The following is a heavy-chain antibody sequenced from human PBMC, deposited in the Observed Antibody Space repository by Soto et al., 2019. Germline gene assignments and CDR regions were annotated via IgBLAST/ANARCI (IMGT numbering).Heavy chain of an antibody. D-gene: IGHD2-2*01. V-gene: IGHV3-7*01. J-gene: IGHJ4*02. CDR3: ARVKYCGSPSCYGLRDY. CDR2: IKEDGSEK. CDR1: GFTFSSYW. Sequence: GGSLRLSCAASGFTFSSYWMSWVRQAPGKGPEWVANIKEDGSEKYYVDSVKGRFTISRDNAKSSLYLEMNSLRAEDTAVFYCARVKYCGSPSCYGLRDYWGQGTLVTVSS.